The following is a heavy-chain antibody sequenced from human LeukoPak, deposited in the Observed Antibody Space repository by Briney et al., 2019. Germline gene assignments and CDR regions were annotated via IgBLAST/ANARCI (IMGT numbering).Heavy chain of an antibody. D-gene: IGHD6-19*01. CDR3: ARDSSGWYHWFDP. CDR2: ISHSGST. CDR1: GASINNYY. Sequence: SETLSLTCTVSGASINNYYWSWIRQSPEKGLEWIGYISHSGSTHYNPSLKSRITISVDTSKIHFSLNLTSVTAADTAVYYCARDSSGWYHWFDPWGQGTLVTVSS. J-gene: IGHJ5*02. V-gene: IGHV4-59*01.